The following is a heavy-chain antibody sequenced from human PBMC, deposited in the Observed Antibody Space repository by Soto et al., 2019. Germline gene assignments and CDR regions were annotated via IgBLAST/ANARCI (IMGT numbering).Heavy chain of an antibody. D-gene: IGHD1-1*01. CDR2: ISSSLGHT. CDR1: DFDFSDFH. V-gene: IGHV3-11*03. J-gene: IGHJ4*02. CDR3: AANWNFGLNF. Sequence: RGGLLVSWACSDFDFSDFHISGVRQAPGKGLEWISYISSSLGHTDYADSVKGRFTISRDNAKRSVFLEMSDLRSDDTAVYYCAANWNFGLNFWGQGTMVTGSS.